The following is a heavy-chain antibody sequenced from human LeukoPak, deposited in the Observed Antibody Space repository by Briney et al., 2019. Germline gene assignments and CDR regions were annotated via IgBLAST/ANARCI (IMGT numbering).Heavy chain of an antibody. D-gene: IGHD1-26*01. V-gene: IGHV4-59*01. Sequence: SETLSLTCTVSGGSISTYYWSWIRQPPRKGLEWVGYIYYTGSTRYNPSLKSRVTMSLDASKNQFSLELNSVTPADTAVYYCARGGNYWPQWWFDPWGRGTLVTVSS. CDR3: ARGGNYWPQWWFDP. CDR1: GGSISTYY. CDR2: IYYTGST. J-gene: IGHJ5*02.